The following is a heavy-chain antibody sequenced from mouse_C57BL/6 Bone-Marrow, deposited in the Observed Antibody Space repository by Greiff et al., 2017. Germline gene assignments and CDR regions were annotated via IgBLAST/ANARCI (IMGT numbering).Heavy chain of an antibody. V-gene: IGHV1-80*01. D-gene: IGHD2-1*01. Sequence: QVQLQQSGAELVKPGASVKISCKASGYAFSSYWMNWVKQRPGEGLEWIGQIYPGDGDTNYNGKFKGKATLTADKSSSTAYMQHCSLTSEDSAVYFCARRNYRKGSMDYWGQGTTVTVSS. CDR3: ARRNYRKGSMDY. J-gene: IGHJ4*01. CDR2: IYPGDGDT. CDR1: GYAFSSYW.